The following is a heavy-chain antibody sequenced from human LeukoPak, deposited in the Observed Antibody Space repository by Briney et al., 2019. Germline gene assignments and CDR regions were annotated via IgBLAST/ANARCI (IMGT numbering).Heavy chain of an antibody. CDR2: IHYGGTT. J-gene: IGHJ4*02. Sequence: SETLSLTCTVSGGSITSNSYYWGWIRQPPGQGLEWIGSIHYGGTTYYNPSLKSRVTISVDTSKNQFSLKLSSVTAADTAVYYCARTSGSYLNYYWGQGTLVTVSS. D-gene: IGHD1-26*01. CDR1: GGSITSNSYY. CDR3: ARTSGSYLNYY. V-gene: IGHV4-39*01.